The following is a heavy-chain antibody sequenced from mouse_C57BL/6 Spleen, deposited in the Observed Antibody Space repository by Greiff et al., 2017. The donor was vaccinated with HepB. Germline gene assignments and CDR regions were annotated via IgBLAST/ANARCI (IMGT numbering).Heavy chain of an antibody. CDR2: IYPGSGNT. CDR1: GYSFTSYY. D-gene: IGHD2-10*02. V-gene: IGHV1-66*01. J-gene: IGHJ2*01. Sequence: QVQLKQSGPELVKPGASVKISCKASGYSFTSYYIHWVKQRPGQGLEWIGWIYPGSGNTKYNEKFKGKATLTADTSSSTAYMQLSSLTSEDSAVYYCARSRYGNLYFDYWGQGTTLTVSS. CDR3: ARSRYGNLYFDY.